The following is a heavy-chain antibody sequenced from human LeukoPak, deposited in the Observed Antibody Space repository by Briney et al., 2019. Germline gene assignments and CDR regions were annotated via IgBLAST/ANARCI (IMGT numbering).Heavy chain of an antibody. CDR2: ISSSSSYI. Sequence: SGGSLRLSCAASGFTFSSYSMNWVRQAPGKGLEWVSSISSSSSYIYYADSVKGRFTISRDNAKNSLYLQMNSLRAEDTAVYYCRLGYFDWLLQGSYYYYGMDVWGKGTTVTVFS. CDR1: GFTFSSYS. V-gene: IGHV3-21*01. D-gene: IGHD3-9*01. CDR3: RLGYFDWLLQGSYYYYGMDV. J-gene: IGHJ6*04.